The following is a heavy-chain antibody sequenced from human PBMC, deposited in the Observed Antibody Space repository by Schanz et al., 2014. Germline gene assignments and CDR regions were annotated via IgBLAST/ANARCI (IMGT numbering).Heavy chain of an antibody. CDR3: AKVAPAATYLDS. CDR2: ISGSSIHK. CDR1: GFTFSSYA. Sequence: EVQLLGSGGGLVRPGGSLRLSCAASGFTFSSYAMSWVRQAPGKGLEWVSHISGSSIHKNYADSVKGRFTISRDNAKNSLFLQMNSLSAEDTAVYYCAKVAPAATYLDSWGLGTLVTVSS. D-gene: IGHD2-2*01. V-gene: IGHV3-48*04. J-gene: IGHJ4*02.